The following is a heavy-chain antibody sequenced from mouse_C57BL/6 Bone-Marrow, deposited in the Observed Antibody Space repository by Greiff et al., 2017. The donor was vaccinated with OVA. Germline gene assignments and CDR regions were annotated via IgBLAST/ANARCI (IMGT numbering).Heavy chain of an antibody. CDR3: ARDSPYDWYFDV. J-gene: IGHJ1*03. CDR2: ISYDGSN. V-gene: IGHV3-6*01. D-gene: IGHD1-1*01. Sequence: EVKLMESGPGLVKPSQSLSLTCSVTGYSITSGYYWNWIRQFPGNKLEWMGYISYDGSNNYNPSLKNRISITRDTSKNQFFLKLNSVTTEDTATYYCARDSPYDWYFDVWGTGTTVTVSS. CDR1: GYSITSGYY.